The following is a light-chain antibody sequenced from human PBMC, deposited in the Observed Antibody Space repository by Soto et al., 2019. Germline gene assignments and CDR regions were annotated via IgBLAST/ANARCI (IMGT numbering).Light chain of an antibody. V-gene: IGLV2-14*03. CDR3: SSYTTSTTLV. CDR2: DVN. CDR1: SSDIGGYNF. Sequence: QSALTQPASVSGSPGQSITISCTGTSSDIGGYNFVSWYQQHPGKAPKLMIFDVNNRPSGVSLRFSGSKSGNTASLTISGLQAEDEADYYCSSYTTSTTLVFGPGTKVTVL. J-gene: IGLJ1*01.